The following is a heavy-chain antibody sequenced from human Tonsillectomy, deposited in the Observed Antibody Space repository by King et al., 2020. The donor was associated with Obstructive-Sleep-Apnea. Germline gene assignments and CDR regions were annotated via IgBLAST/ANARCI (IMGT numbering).Heavy chain of an antibody. CDR2: INSDGSST. CDR1: GFTFSSYW. CDR3: ARPRLSKLRFDP. Sequence: VQLVESGGGLVQPGGSLRLSCAASGFTFSSYWMHWVRQAPGKGLVWVSRINSDGSSTSYADSVKGRLTISRDNAKNPLYLQMNSLRAEDTAVYYCARPRLSKLRFDPCGQGTLVTLSP. D-gene: IGHD1-7*01. V-gene: IGHV3-74*01. J-gene: IGHJ5*02.